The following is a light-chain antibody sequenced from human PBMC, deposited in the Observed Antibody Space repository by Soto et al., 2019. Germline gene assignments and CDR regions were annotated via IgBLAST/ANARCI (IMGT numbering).Light chain of an antibody. CDR1: SSDVGGYNY. CDR2: EVN. CDR3: NSYAGSNSSV. J-gene: IGLJ1*01. V-gene: IGLV2-8*01. Sequence: QSALTQPPSASGSAGQSVTISCTGTSSDVGGYNYVSWYQQHPGKAPKLVIFEVNKRPSGVPDRFSGSKSGNTASLTVSGLQTEDEADYYCNSYAGSNSSVFGTGTKVTVL.